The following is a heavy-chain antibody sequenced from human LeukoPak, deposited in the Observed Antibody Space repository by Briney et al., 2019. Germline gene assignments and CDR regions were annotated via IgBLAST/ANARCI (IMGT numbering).Heavy chain of an antibody. CDR1: GGFINSYY. Sequence: SETLSLTCTVSGGFINSYYWSWIRQPAGKGREWIGRVYTSGINNYNPSLKSRITMSVDTSKNQFSLKLTSVTAADTAVYYCARHNGFDRGYYYYMDVWGKGTTVTVSS. J-gene: IGHJ6*03. CDR3: ARHNGFDRGYYYYMDV. CDR2: VYTSGIN. D-gene: IGHD3-9*01. V-gene: IGHV4-4*07.